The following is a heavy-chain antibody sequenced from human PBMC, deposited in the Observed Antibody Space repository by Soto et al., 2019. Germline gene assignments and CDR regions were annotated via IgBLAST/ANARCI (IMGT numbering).Heavy chain of an antibody. J-gene: IGHJ4*02. Sequence: QLQLQESGPGLVKPSETLSLTCTVSGGSISSSSYYWGWIRQPPGKGLEWIGSIYYSGSTYYNPSLKSRVTISVDTSNNQCSLKLSSVTAADTAVYYCARWAKGVPMYYFDYWGQGTLVTVSS. CDR2: IYYSGST. D-gene: IGHD3-10*01. CDR1: GGSISSSSYY. V-gene: IGHV4-39*01. CDR3: ARWAKGVPMYYFDY.